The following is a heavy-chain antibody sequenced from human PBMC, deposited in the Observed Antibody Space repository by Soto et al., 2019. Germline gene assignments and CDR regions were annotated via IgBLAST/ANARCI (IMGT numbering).Heavy chain of an antibody. CDR1: GGTFSSYT. CDR2: IIPILGIA. Sequence: QVQLVQSGAEVKKPRSSVKVSCKASGGTFSSYTISWVRQAPGQGLEWMGRIIPILGIANYAQKFQGRVTITADKSTSTAYMELSSLRSEDTAVYYCAREVVVVVAATSRFDPWGQGTLVTVSS. J-gene: IGHJ5*02. V-gene: IGHV1-69*08. CDR3: AREVVVVVAATSRFDP. D-gene: IGHD2-15*01.